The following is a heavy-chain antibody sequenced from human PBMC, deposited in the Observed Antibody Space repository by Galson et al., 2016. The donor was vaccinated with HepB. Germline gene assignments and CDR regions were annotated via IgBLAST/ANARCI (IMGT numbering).Heavy chain of an antibody. Sequence: SLRLSCAVSGFTFRNYWMHWIRQTPGMGLEWVARIDNEATQTSYADSVEGRFTISRENGRNTLYLQLDNLRLDDTAVNHCGIGGLEPVDIWGQGTMVTVSS. J-gene: IGHJ3*02. V-gene: IGHV3-74*01. CDR2: IDNEATQT. CDR3: GIGGLEPVDI. D-gene: IGHD1-1*01. CDR1: GFTFRNYW.